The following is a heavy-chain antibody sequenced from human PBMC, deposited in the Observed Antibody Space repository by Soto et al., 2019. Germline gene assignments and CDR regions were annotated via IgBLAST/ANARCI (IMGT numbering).Heavy chain of an antibody. V-gene: IGHV1-69*02. J-gene: IGHJ4*02. CDR1: GGTFRNYP. CDR3: ASCPLVVLSYFGA. D-gene: IGHD1-26*01. Sequence: QVQLVQSGTEVKKPGSSVKVSCKASGGTFRNYPINWVRQAPGQGLEWMGSIFPLTDIPDYAQNFQARLTIRAAKSTSTAYMELSSLTSDDTAMYFCASCPLVVLSYFGARGQGTLCTVSS. CDR2: IFPLTDIP.